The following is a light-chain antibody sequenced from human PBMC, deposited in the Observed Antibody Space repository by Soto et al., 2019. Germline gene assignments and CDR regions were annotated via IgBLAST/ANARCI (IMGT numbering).Light chain of an antibody. CDR1: SSDVGGYNY. CDR2: DVS. Sequence: QTVVTQPRSVSGSPGQSVTISCTGTSSDVGGYNYVSWYQQHPGKAPKLMIYDVSKRPSGVPDRFSGSKSGNTASLTISGLQAEDEADYYCCSYAGSYGYVFGTGTKLTVL. V-gene: IGLV2-11*01. CDR3: CSYAGSYGYV. J-gene: IGLJ1*01.